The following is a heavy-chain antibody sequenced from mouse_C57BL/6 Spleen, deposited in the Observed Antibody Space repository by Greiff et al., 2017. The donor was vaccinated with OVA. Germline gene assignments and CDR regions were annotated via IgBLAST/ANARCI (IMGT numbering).Heavy chain of an antibody. V-gene: IGHV5-4*01. CDR2: ISDGGSYT. CDR1: GFTFSSYA. Sequence: EVKLVESGGGLVKPGGSLKLSCAASGFTFSSYAMSWVRQTPEKRLEWVATISDGGSYTYYPDNVKGRFTISRDNAKNNLYLQMSHLKSEDTAMYYGARERYYGSSSYFDYWGQGTTLTVSS. CDR3: ARERYYGSSSYFDY. D-gene: IGHD1-1*01. J-gene: IGHJ2*01.